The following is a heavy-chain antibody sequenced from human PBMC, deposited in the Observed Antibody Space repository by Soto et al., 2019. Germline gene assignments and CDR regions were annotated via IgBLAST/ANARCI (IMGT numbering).Heavy chain of an antibody. V-gene: IGHV4-34*01. CDR2: VSQSGRI. CDR3: AGYSSSFVAFEV. J-gene: IGHJ3*01. Sequence: VQLQQWCAGLLMPSEALSLDCGGVGGSFSAYYWSWVRQSPGGGLEWIGEVSQSGRITYNPSLKSRFTISRDTAKNQFSLRLTSVTAADTALYYCAGYSSSFVAFEVWGHGTEVTVSS. D-gene: IGHD3-10*01. CDR1: GGSFSAYY.